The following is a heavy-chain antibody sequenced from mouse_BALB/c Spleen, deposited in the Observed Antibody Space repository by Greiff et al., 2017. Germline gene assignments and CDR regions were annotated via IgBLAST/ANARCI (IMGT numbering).Heavy chain of an antibody. V-gene: IGHV5-6-5*01. Sequence: EVQLVESGGGLVKPGGSLKLSCAASGFSFSSYAMAWVRQTPEKRLEWVAFISSGGSTYYPDSVKGRFNIPRDNARNILYLQMSSLRTEDTAMYYCERGDYGSKVYYAMDYWGQGTSVTVSS. D-gene: IGHD1-1*01. J-gene: IGHJ4*01. CDR3: ERGDYGSKVYYAMDY. CDR2: ISSGGST. CDR1: GFSFSSYA.